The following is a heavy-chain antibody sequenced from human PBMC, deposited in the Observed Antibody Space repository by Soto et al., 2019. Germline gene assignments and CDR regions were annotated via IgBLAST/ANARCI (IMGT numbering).Heavy chain of an antibody. V-gene: IGHV4-59*01. J-gene: IGHJ4*02. Sequence: QVQLQESGPGLVKPSETLSLTCSVSCGSISRYYWSWIRQPPGKGLEWIGYISNSGSTNYNPSPKSRVTISADTSKNQFSLKLSSVTVADTAVYYCARETSGSGFFEDWGQGNLVTVSA. D-gene: IGHD3-3*01. CDR3: ARETSGSGFFED. CDR2: ISNSGST. CDR1: CGSISRYY.